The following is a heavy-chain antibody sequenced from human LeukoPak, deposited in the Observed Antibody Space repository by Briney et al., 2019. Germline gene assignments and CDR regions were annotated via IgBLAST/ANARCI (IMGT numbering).Heavy chain of an antibody. V-gene: IGHV4-39*07. CDR3: ARDVRLGELSAGDY. D-gene: IGHD3-16*02. Sequence: GSLRLSCTASGFSFSNYWMHWVRQAPGKGLEWIGSFFYSGSSYYNPSFQSRVTISGDTSKSQFSLRLTSVTAADTAVYFCARDVRLGELSAGDYWGQGALVTVSS. CDR1: GFSFSNYW. CDR2: FFYSGSS. J-gene: IGHJ4*02.